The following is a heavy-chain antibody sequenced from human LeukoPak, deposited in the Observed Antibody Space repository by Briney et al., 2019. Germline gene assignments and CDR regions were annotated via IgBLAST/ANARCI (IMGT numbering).Heavy chain of an antibody. CDR3: TCRDGYNSDY. V-gene: IGHV3-73*01. D-gene: IGHD5-24*01. Sequence: GGSLRLSCAASGFTFRTYGMHWVRQASGKGLEWVGRIRSKANSYATAYAASVKGRFTISRDDSKNTAYLQMNSLKTEDTAVYYCTCRDGYNSDYWGQGTLVTVSS. CDR2: IRSKANSYAT. J-gene: IGHJ4*02. CDR1: GFTFRTYG.